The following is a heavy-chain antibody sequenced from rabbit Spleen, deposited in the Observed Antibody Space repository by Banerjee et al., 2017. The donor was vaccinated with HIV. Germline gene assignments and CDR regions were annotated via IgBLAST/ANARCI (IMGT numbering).Heavy chain of an antibody. CDR3: VRGAYSNGYGYNL. D-gene: IGHD6-1*01. CDR2: IYAGSGST. Sequence: QQQLEESGGGLVQPGASLTLTCTASGFDFSSNAMCWVRQAPGKRPEWIACIYAGSGSTWYASWAKGRFTISKTSSTTVTLQMTSLTAADTATYFCVRGAYSNGYGYNLWGQGTLVTVS. CDR1: GFDFSSNA. V-gene: IGHV1S45*01. J-gene: IGHJ4*01.